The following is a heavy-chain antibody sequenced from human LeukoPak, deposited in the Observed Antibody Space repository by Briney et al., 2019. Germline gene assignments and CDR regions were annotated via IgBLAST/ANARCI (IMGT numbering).Heavy chain of an antibody. J-gene: IGHJ4*02. CDR1: GFTFSSYS. CDR2: ISSSSSYI. Sequence: GGSLRLSCAASGFTFSSYSMNWVRQAPGKGLEWVSSISSSSSYIYYADSVKGRFTISRDNAKISLYLQMNSLRAEDTAVYYCARDRSNYEVDYWGQGTLVTVSS. V-gene: IGHV3-21*01. CDR3: ARDRSNYEVDY. D-gene: IGHD4-11*01.